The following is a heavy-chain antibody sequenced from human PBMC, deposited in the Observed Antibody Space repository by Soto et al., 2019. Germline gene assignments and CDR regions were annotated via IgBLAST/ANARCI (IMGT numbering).Heavy chain of an antibody. CDR3: AKALRELSPESYDH. CDR2: ISYDGSNQ. CDR1: GFTFSSYG. V-gene: IGHV3-30*18. J-gene: IGHJ4*02. D-gene: IGHD3-16*02. Sequence: QVQLVESGGGVVQPGRSLRLSCAASGFTFSSYGMHWVRQAPGKGLEWVAIISYDGSNQYYADSVKGRFTISRDNSKNTLYLQMKSLRAEDTAVYYCAKALRELSPESYDHWGQGVLFTVSS.